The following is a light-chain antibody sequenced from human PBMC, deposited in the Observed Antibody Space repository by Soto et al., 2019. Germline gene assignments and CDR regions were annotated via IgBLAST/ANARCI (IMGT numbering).Light chain of an antibody. CDR1: QGISSY. J-gene: IGKJ4*01. Sequence: IQLTQSPSSLSASVGDRVTITCRASQGISSYLAWYQQKPGKAPKLLIYAASTLQSGVPSRFSGSGSGTDFTLTISSLQPEDFETYYCQKYNSVLLTFAGGTKVDIK. CDR2: AAS. V-gene: IGKV1-9*01. CDR3: QKYNSVLLT.